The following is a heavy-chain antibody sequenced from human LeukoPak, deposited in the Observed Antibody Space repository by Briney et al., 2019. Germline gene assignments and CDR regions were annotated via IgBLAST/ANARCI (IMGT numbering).Heavy chain of an antibody. J-gene: IGHJ2*01. CDR2: FDPEDGET. CDR3: ATEGEVGALGYFDL. D-gene: IGHD1-26*01. Sequence: ASVKVSCKVSGYTLTELSLHWVRQAHGKGLEWMGGFDPEDGETIYAQKFQGRVTMTEDTSTDTAYMELSSLRSEDTAVYYCATEGEVGALGYFDLWGRGTLLTVSS. CDR1: GYTLTELS. V-gene: IGHV1-24*01.